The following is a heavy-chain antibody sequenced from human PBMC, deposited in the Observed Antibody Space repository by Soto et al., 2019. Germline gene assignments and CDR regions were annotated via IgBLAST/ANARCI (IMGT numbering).Heavy chain of an antibody. CDR1: GFSLSTTGVG. CDR2: IYWDDDK. D-gene: IGHD3-10*01. Sequence: QITLKESGPTLVRPTQTLTLTCTFSGFSLSTTGVGVGWIRQPPGKALEWLALIYWDDDKRYSPSLKSRLTINKDTSKNEVILTMTNMDPVDTARYYCAQRLPHYGLGRERGNWFEPWGQGTLVTVSS. V-gene: IGHV2-5*02. J-gene: IGHJ5*02. CDR3: AQRLPHYGLGRERGNWFEP.